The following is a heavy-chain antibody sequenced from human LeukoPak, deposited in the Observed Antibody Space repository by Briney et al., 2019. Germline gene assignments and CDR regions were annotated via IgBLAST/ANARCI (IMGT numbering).Heavy chain of an antibody. Sequence: LGGSLRLSCEVSGFTFSNYGMTWVRQAPGKGLEWVAVLYSGGSTFYADSVKGRFTISRDTSKNMLYLQMNSLRVEDTAVYYCARDMGANNWNLYFDLWGRGTLVTVSS. J-gene: IGHJ2*01. CDR2: LYSGGST. V-gene: IGHV3-66*01. D-gene: IGHD1-20*01. CDR1: GFTFSNYG. CDR3: ARDMGANNWNLYFDL.